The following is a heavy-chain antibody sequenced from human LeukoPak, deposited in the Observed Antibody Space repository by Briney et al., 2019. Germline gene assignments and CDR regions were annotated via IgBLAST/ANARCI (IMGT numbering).Heavy chain of an antibody. J-gene: IGHJ4*02. CDR3: TRAEGLGPGAHFDH. V-gene: IGHV3-11*01. CDR2: IPTSGISV. CDR1: GFSFSRFY. Sequence: SGGSLRLSCAASGFSFSRFYMSWVRQTPGKALEWISYIPTSGISVQYADSVRGRFTASRDDAMNSLHLQMGSLRVEDTAVYYCTRAEGLGPGAHFDHWGQGTLVTVSS.